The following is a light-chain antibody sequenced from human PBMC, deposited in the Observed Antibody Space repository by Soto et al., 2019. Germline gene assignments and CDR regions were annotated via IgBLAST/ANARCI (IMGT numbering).Light chain of an antibody. V-gene: IGKV1-5*01. CDR2: DVS. Sequence: DVHMTPSPSTLSAPVGDRVPITCLASQSINNLLAWYQQKPGKAPKFLIYDVSTLESGVPSRFSGSGSGTEFTLTISSLQPEDFATYYCQQYDSYPLTFGGGTEVDIK. CDR3: QQYDSYPLT. CDR1: QSINNL. J-gene: IGKJ4*01.